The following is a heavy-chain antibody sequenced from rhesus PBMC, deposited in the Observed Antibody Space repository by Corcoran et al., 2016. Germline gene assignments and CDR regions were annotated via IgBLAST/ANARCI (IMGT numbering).Heavy chain of an antibody. CDR3: TRADWGSDY. CDR2: IPNTGDRT. D-gene: IGHD7-45*01. V-gene: IGHV3-178*01. CDR1: GFTFRDSL. J-gene: IGHJ4*01. Sequence: EVQLVESGGGLAKPGGSLRPSSDGPGFTFRDSLMGLGRPAPGKGLECVSRIPNTGDRTWYADTVKGRFTISRENAKNTLYLQMNSLRPGDAAVYYCTRADWGSDYWGQGVLVTVSS.